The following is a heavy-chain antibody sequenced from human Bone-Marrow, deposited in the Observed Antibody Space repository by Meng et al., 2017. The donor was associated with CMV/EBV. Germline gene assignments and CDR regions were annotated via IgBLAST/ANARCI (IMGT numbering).Heavy chain of an antibody. CDR2: IYYSGST. J-gene: IGHJ4*02. V-gene: IGHV4-59*01. Sequence: ESLKISCTVSGGSISSYYWSWIRQPPGKGLEWIGYIYYSGSTNYNPSLKSRVTISVDTSKNQFSLKLSSVTAADTAVYYCARGSLGYCSSTSCYTSKIHPKYYFDYWGQGTLVTVSS. CDR1: GGSISSYY. CDR3: ARGSLGYCSSTSCYTSKIHPKYYFDY. D-gene: IGHD2-2*02.